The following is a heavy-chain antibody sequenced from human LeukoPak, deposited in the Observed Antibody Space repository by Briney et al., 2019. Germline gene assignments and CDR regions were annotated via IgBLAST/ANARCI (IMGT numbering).Heavy chain of an antibody. CDR2: ISWNSGSI. V-gene: IGHV3-9*01. CDR1: GFTFDDYA. CDR3: AKDFLKQWLAYDAFDI. D-gene: IGHD6-19*01. J-gene: IGHJ3*02. Sequence: PGRSLRLSCAASGFTFDDYAMHWVRHTPGKGLEWVSGISWNSGSIGYADSVKGRFTISRDNAENSLYLQMNSLRAEDTAVYYCAKDFLKQWLAYDAFDIWGQGTMVTVSS.